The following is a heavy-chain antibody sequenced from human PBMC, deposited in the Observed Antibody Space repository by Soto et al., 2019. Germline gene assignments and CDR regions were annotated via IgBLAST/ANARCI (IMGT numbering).Heavy chain of an antibody. CDR3: ARHSKYSSSSLYYFDY. J-gene: IGHJ4*02. CDR2: IYYSGST. D-gene: IGHD6-6*01. CDR1: GGSISSSSYY. Sequence: TSETLSLTCTVSGGSISSSSYYWGWIRQPPGKGLEWIGSIYYSGSTYYNPSLKSRVTISVDTSKNQFSLKLSSVTAADTAVYYCARHSKYSSSSLYYFDYWGQGTLVTVSS. V-gene: IGHV4-39*01.